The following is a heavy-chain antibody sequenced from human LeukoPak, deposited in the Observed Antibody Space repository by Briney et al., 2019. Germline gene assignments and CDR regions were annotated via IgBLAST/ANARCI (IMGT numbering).Heavy chain of an antibody. V-gene: IGHV6-1*01. Sequence: SQTLSLTCAISGDSVSSNSAAWNWIRQSPSRGLEWLGRTYYRSKWYNDYAVSVKSRITINPDTSKNQFSLQLNSVTPEDTAVYYCVKGIMVRSFRVTYRGGAFDIWGQGTMVTVSS. J-gene: IGHJ3*02. CDR3: VKGIMVRSFRVTYRGGAFDI. D-gene: IGHD4/OR15-4a*01. CDR2: TYYRSKWYN. CDR1: GDSVSSNSAA.